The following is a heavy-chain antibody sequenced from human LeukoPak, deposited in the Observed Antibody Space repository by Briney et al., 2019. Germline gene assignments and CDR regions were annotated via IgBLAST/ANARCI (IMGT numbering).Heavy chain of an antibody. CDR2: ISWNSVSI. CDR3: AKEPYYYGSGSLDY. V-gene: IGHV3-9*01. Sequence: GGSLRLSCAASRFTFDDYAMHGVRQAPGKGLERVSGISWNSVSIGYADSVKSRFTTSRDNAKNSLYLQMNSLRAEDTALYYCAKEPYYYGSGSLDYWGQGTLVTVSS. J-gene: IGHJ4*02. D-gene: IGHD3-10*01. CDR1: RFTFDDYA.